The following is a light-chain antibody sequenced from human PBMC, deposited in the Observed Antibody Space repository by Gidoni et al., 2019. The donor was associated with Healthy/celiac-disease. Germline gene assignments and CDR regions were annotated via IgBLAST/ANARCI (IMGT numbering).Light chain of an antibody. V-gene: IGLV2-14*01. CDR2: EVS. Sequence: QSALTQPASVSGPPGQTITISCTGTSSDVCVYNYVSWYQQHPGKAPKLIIYEVSNRPSGVSNRFSGSKSGNTASLTISGLQAEDEADYYCSSYTSSSPYVFGTGTKVTVL. CDR3: SSYTSSSPYV. CDR1: SSDVCVYNY. J-gene: IGLJ1*01.